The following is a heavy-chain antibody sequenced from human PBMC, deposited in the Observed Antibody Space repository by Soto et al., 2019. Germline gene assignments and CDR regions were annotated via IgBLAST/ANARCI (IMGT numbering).Heavy chain of an antibody. J-gene: IGHJ5*02. Sequence: GASVKVSCKASGYILSSYYMHWVRQAPGQGLEWMGIINPSGGSTTYAQKFQGRVTITADESTSTAYMELSSLRSEDTAVYYCAREPGVAVAGSSWFDPWGQGTLVTVSS. CDR1: GYILSSYY. CDR3: AREPGVAVAGSSWFDP. V-gene: IGHV1-46*01. D-gene: IGHD6-19*01. CDR2: INPSGGST.